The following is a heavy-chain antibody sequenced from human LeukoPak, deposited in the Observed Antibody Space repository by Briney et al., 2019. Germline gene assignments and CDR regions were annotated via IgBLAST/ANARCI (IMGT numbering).Heavy chain of an antibody. CDR2: ISSSGSII. V-gene: IGHV3-48*03. CDR1: GFAFRDYE. CDR3: ARDQNYYDSSGASYYYYGMDV. Sequence: GGSLRLSCASSGFAFRDYEMNWVRQAPGKGLEWVSYISSSGSIIYYADSVKGRFTISRDNAKRSLFLQMNSLRVEDTAVYYCARDQNYYDSSGASYYYYGMDVWGQGTTVTVSS. J-gene: IGHJ6*02. D-gene: IGHD3-22*01.